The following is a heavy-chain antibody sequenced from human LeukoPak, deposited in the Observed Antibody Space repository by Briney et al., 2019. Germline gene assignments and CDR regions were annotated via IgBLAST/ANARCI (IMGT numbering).Heavy chain of an antibody. Sequence: ASVKVSCKASGYTFTSYGISWVRQAPGQGLEWMGWISAYNGNTNYAQKLQGRVTMTTDTSTSTAYMELRSLRSDDTAVYYCARDLLYGDNAVAGVDYWGQGTLVTVSS. CDR3: ARDLLYGDNAVAGVDY. J-gene: IGHJ4*02. CDR1: GYTFTSYG. V-gene: IGHV1-18*01. CDR2: ISAYNGNT. D-gene: IGHD4-17*01.